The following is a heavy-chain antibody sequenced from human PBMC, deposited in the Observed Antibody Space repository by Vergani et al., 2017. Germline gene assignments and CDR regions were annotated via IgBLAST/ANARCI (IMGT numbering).Heavy chain of an antibody. J-gene: IGHJ6*02. D-gene: IGHD3-10*01. V-gene: IGHV4-61*02. CDR3: ARDPMVRGVPSDGMDV. Sequence: QVQLQESGPGLVKPSQTLSLSCTVSGGSVRTSIGYYWTWIRQPAGKTLEWIGEIFSSGTTNYNPSFKNRVTMSVDTSKNQFPLKLSSVTAADTAVYYCARDPMVRGVPSDGMDVWGQGTTVTVSS. CDR1: GGSVRTSIGYY. CDR2: IFSSGTT.